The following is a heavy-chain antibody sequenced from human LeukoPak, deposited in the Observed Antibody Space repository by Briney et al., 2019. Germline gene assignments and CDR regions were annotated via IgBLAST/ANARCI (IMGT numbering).Heavy chain of an antibody. D-gene: IGHD1-7*01. Sequence: GGSLRLSCAASGFTFDDYAMHWVRQAPGKGLEWVSGISWNSGSIGYADSVKGRFTISRDNAKNSLYLQTNSLRAEDTALYYCAKDMAGTFDYWGQGTLVTVSS. CDR1: GFTFDDYA. V-gene: IGHV3-9*01. CDR3: AKDMAGTFDY. CDR2: ISWNSGSI. J-gene: IGHJ4*02.